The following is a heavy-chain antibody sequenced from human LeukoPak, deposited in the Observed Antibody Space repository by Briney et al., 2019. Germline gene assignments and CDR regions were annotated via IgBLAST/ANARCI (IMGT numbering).Heavy chain of an antibody. D-gene: IGHD5-18*01. Sequence: NPSQTLSLTCTVSGGSISSGSYYWSWIRQPAGKGLEWIGRIYTSGSTNYNPSLKSRVTISVDTSKNQFSLKLSSVTAADTAVYYCATTTDYSYGTEAGYWGQGTLVTVSS. CDR3: ATTTDYSYGTEAGY. CDR2: IYTSGST. J-gene: IGHJ4*02. CDR1: GGSISSGSYY. V-gene: IGHV4-61*02.